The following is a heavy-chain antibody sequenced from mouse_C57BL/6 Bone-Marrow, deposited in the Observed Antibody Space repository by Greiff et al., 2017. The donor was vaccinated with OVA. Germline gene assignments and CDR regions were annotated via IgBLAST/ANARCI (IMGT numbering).Heavy chain of an antibody. Sequence: QVQLKQSGAELVRPGTSVKMSCKASGYTFTNYWIGWAKQRPGHGLEWIGDIYPGGGYTNYNEKFKGKATLTADKSSSTAYMQFSSLTSEDSAIYYCARWGNYGFDYWGQGTTLTVSS. CDR3: ARWGNYGFDY. CDR1: GYTFTNYW. J-gene: IGHJ2*01. D-gene: IGHD2-1*01. CDR2: IYPGGGYT. V-gene: IGHV1-63*01.